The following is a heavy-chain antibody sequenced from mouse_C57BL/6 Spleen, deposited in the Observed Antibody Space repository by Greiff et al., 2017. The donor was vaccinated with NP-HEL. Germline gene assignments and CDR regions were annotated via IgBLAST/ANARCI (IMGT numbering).Heavy chain of an antibody. J-gene: IGHJ2*01. CDR1: YTFTDYYM. CDR2: YPGSGNTY. Sequence: VQLKESGPELVKPGASVKMSCKASGYTFTDYYMHWVKQKPGKGLEWIGEIYPGSGNTYYNEKFKGKATLTADTSSSTAYMQLSSLTSEDSAVYFCARDYYGNHFDYWGQGTTLTVSS. D-gene: IGHD2-1*01. CDR3: RDYYGNHFDY. V-gene: IGHV1-83*01.